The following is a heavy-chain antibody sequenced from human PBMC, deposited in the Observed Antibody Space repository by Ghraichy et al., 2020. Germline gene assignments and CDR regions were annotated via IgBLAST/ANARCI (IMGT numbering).Heavy chain of an antibody. CDR3: AKDPGESRWYDAFEI. D-gene: IGHD4-23*01. J-gene: IGHJ3*02. V-gene: IGHV3-30*18. CDR2: ISYDGSKK. Sequence: GGSLRLSCAASGFTFSSYGMNWVRQAPGKGLEWVAVISYDGSKKYYADSVKGRFTIYRDNSKNTLYLQMNSLRAEDTAVYYCAKDPGESRWYDAFEIWGNGGMVTVSS. CDR1: GFTFSSYG.